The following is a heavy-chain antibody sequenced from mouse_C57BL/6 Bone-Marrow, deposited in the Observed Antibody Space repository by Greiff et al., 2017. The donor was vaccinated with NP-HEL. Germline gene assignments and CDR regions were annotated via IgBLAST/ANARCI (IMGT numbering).Heavy chain of an antibody. CDR1: GYTFTSYW. CDR3: ARSWGLRRLYAMDY. V-gene: IGHV1-69*01. Sequence: VKLQQPGAELVMPGASVKLSCKASGYTFTSYWMHWVKQRPGQGLEWIGKIDPSDSYTNYNQKFTGKSTLTVDKSYSTAYMQLSRLTSVDSAVYYCARSWGLRRLYAMDYWGQGTSVTVSS. J-gene: IGHJ4*01. CDR2: IDPSDSYT. D-gene: IGHD2-2*01.